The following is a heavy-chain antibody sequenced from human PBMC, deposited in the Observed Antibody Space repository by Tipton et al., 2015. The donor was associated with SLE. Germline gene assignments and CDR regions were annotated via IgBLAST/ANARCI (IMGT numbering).Heavy chain of an antibody. CDR3: ARHYGGGSLAY. D-gene: IGHD3-16*01. V-gene: IGHV4-39*07. CDR2: ISSSGRD. Sequence: PSLTCSVSGDFISDSSFHWGWIRQPPGKGLEWIGSISSSGRDYYNPSLRSRVTISGDTSKNQFSLNLSSVTAADTAMYYCARHYGGGSLAYWGQGTLVTVSS. J-gene: IGHJ4*02. CDR1: GDFISDSSFH.